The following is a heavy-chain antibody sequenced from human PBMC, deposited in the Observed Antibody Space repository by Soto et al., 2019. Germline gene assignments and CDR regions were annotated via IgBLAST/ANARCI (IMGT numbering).Heavy chain of an antibody. CDR2: IIPLLRIA. J-gene: IGHJ5*02. CDR3: AGDEYVRCSGGSCGWFDP. V-gene: IGHV1-69*08. CDR1: GGTFXSYT. Sequence: QVQLVQSGAEVKKPGSSVKVSCKASGGTFXSYTXXXXXXXXXXXXXXXXXIIPLLRIANYAQKCQGRVTITADNXXGXXXMELSXXXSEXTAVXYCAGDEYVRCSGGSCGWFDPWGQGTLVTVSS. D-gene: IGHD2-15*01.